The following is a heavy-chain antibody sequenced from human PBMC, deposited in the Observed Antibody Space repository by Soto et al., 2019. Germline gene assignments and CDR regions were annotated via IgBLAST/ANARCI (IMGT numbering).Heavy chain of an antibody. CDR1: GFTFSSYS. J-gene: IGHJ1*01. Sequence: GSLRLSCAASGFTFSSYSMNWVRQAPGKGLEWVSSISSSSSYIYYADSVKGRFTISRDNAKNSLYPQMNSLRAEDTAVYYCTREDAYYYDSSGQFQHWGQGTLVTVS. CDR3: TREDAYYYDSSGQFQH. V-gene: IGHV3-21*01. D-gene: IGHD3-22*01. CDR2: ISSSSSYI.